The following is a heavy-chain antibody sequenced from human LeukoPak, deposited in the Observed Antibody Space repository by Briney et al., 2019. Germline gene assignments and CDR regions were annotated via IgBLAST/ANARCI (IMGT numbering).Heavy chain of an antibody. CDR3: ARNYYDIGYFDY. V-gene: IGHV4-39*01. CDR2: ISYSGST. J-gene: IGHJ4*02. D-gene: IGHD3-22*01. Sequence: SETLSLTCTVSGGSISSSSYYWGWIRQPPGKGLEWIGNISYSGSTYYNPSLKSRVTISVDTSKNQFSLKLISVTAADTAVYYCARNYYDIGYFDYWGQGTLVTVSS. CDR1: GGSISSSSYY.